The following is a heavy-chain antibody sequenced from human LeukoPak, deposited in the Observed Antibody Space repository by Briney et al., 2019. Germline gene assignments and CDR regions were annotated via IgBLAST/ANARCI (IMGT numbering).Heavy chain of an antibody. CDR1: GFTFGSYG. CDR2: IRYDGSNK. CDR3: AKDLAYCGGDCYDPDAFDI. V-gene: IGHV3-30*02. Sequence: GGSLRLSCAASGFTFGSYGMHWVRQAPGKGLEWVAFIRYDGSNKYYADSVKGRFTISRDNSKNTLYLQMNSLRAEDTAVYYCAKDLAYCGGDCYDPDAFDIWGQGTMVTVSS. J-gene: IGHJ3*02. D-gene: IGHD2-21*01.